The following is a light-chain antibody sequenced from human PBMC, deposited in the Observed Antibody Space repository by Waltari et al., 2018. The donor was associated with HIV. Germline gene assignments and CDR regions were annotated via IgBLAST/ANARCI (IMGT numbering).Light chain of an antibody. CDR3: QHYATSRTWT. V-gene: IGKV3-20*01. J-gene: IGKJ1*01. CDR1: QSVSSSY. CDR2: GAS. Sequence: EIVLPQSPGPLSLSPGERATSSCRASQSVSSSYLAWYQQKPGQAPRLLIYGASSRATGIPDRFSGSGSGTDFTLTISRLEPEDFAMYYCQHYATSRTWTFGQGTKVEIK.